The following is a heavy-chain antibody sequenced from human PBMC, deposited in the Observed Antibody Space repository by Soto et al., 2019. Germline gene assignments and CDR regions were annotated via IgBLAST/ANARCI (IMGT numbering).Heavy chain of an antibody. CDR2: ISSRSDSI. J-gene: IGHJ5*02. D-gene: IGHD6-25*01. CDR1: GFIFTSYS. CDR3: LSKVPSGPWRA. V-gene: IGHV3-21*01. Sequence: PGGSLRLSCAASGFIFTSYSMVWVRQAPGKGLEWVSSISSRSDSIYYADSVKGRFTISRDNAQNSLYLQMNSLTSEDTAVYYCLSKVPSGPWRAWGQGTLVTVSS.